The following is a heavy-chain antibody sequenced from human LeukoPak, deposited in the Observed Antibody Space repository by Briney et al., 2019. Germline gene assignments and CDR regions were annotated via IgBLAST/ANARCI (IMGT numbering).Heavy chain of an antibody. D-gene: IGHD3-22*01. CDR1: GFTFSSYG. CDR3: AKDRGTMIVVELDAFDI. Sequence: GGSLRLSCAASGFTFSSYGMHRVRQAPGKGLEWVAFIRYDGSNKYYADSVKGRFTISRDNSKNTLYLQMNSLRAEDTAVYYCAKDRGTMIVVELDAFDIWGQGTMVTVSS. V-gene: IGHV3-30*02. CDR2: IRYDGSNK. J-gene: IGHJ3*02.